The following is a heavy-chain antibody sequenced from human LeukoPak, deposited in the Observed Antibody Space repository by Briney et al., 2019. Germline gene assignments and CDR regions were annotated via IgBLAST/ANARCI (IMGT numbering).Heavy chain of an antibody. Sequence: AAVKVSCKVSGYSLTELSMHWVRQAPGNGLEWMGGFDPEDGETIYIQKFQGRVTMTEDTSTDTAYMELSSLKSEDTAVYYCATVLPLREAFGYWGQGTLVTVSS. D-gene: IGHD3-16*01. V-gene: IGHV1-24*01. CDR1: GYSLTELS. CDR3: ATVLPLREAFGY. CDR2: FDPEDGET. J-gene: IGHJ4*02.